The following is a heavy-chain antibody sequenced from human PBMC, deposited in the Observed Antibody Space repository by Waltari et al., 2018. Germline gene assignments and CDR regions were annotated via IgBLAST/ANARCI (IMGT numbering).Heavy chain of an antibody. CDR3: ARDRVGAPHYFYYGMDV. CDR1: VCSIRSSSSY. Sequence: QLQLQESGPGLVQPSETLSLPCTFSVCSIRSSSSYWGWIRQPPGKGLEWIGSIYYSGSTYYNPSLKSRVTISVDTSKNQFSLKLSSVTAADTAVYYCARDRVGAPHYFYYGMDVWGQGTTVTVSS. J-gene: IGHJ6*02. D-gene: IGHD1-26*01. CDR2: IYYSGST. V-gene: IGHV4-39*07.